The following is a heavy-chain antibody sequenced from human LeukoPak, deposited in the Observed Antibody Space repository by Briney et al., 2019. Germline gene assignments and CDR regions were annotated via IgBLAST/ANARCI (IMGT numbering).Heavy chain of an antibody. CDR2: IYYTGST. D-gene: IGHD3-22*01. V-gene: IGHV4-61*01. Sequence: IPSETLSLTCTVSGDSVSNGSYYWSWLRQPPGKALEWIGYIYYTGSTYYNPSLEGRVTISVDTSKNQFSLKLSSVTAADTAVYYCARRLFGSGYFRRTIFFDYWGQGTLVTVSS. CDR3: ARRLFGSGYFRRTIFFDY. J-gene: IGHJ4*02. CDR1: GDSVSNGSYY.